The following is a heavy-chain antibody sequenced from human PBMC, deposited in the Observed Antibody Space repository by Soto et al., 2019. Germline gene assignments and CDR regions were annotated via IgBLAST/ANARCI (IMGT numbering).Heavy chain of an antibody. Sequence: PGGSLRLSCAASGFTFSSYAMSWVRQAPGKGLEWVSAISGSGGSTYYADSVKGRFTISRDNSKNTLYLQMNSLRAEDTAVYYCAKDSRGYSYGHDAFDIWGQGTMVTVSS. D-gene: IGHD5-18*01. CDR1: GFTFSSYA. V-gene: IGHV3-23*01. CDR3: AKDSRGYSYGHDAFDI. J-gene: IGHJ3*02. CDR2: ISGSGGST.